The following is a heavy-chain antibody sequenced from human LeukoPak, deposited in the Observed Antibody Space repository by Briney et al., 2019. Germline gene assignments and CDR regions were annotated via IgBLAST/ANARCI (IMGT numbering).Heavy chain of an antibody. D-gene: IGHD3-10*01. CDR1: GFTFSSYA. Sequence: QPGRSLRLSCAASGFTFSSYAMSWVRQAPGKGLEWVSAISGSGGSTYYADSVKGRFTISRDNSKNTLYLQMNSLRAEDTAVYYCAKNRLVRGTYYFDYWGQGTLVTVSS. J-gene: IGHJ4*02. CDR3: AKNRLVRGTYYFDY. CDR2: ISGSGGST. V-gene: IGHV3-23*01.